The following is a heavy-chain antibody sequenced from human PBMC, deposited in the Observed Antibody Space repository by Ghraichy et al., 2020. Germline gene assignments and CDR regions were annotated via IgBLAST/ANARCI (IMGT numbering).Heavy chain of an antibody. V-gene: IGHV3-48*02. CDR1: GFSFSNYI. CDR2: ISSSSRTI. Sequence: GGSLRLSCAASGFSFSNYIMNWVRQAPGKGLEWVSHISSSSRTISYADSVKGRFTVSRDNAKNSMFLQMNSLRDEDTAVYYCARASRVVRFYYYDALDVWGKGTTVTVFS. CDR3: ARASRVVRFYYYDALDV. D-gene: IGHD4-23*01. J-gene: IGHJ6*04.